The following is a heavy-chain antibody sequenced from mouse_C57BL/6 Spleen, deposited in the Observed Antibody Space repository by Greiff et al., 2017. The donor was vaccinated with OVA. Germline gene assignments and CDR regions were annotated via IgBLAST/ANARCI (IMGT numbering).Heavy chain of an antibody. CDR1: GYTFTSYG. J-gene: IGHJ2*01. CDR3: AREGDYDEGGY. D-gene: IGHD2-4*01. V-gene: IGHV1-81*01. Sequence: VQLQQSGAELARPGASVKLSCKASGYTFTSYGISWVKQRTGQGLEWIGEIYPRSGNTYYNEQFKGKATLTADKSSSTAYMELRSLTSEDSAVYFCAREGDYDEGGYWGQGTTLTVSS. CDR2: IYPRSGNT.